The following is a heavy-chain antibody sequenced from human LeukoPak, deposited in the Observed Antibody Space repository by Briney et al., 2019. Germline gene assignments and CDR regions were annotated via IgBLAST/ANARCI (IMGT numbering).Heavy chain of an antibody. V-gene: IGHV4-38-2*02. CDR2: IYHDGNT. J-gene: IGHJ4*02. D-gene: IGHD2-21*01. Sequence: PSETLSLTCSVSGYSISSGYYWGWIRQPPGKGLEWIGNIYHDGNTYYNPSLKSRVTISVDTSKNQFSLRLSSVTAADTAVYYCARDDWVFDYWGQGTLVTVSS. CDR3: ARDDWVFDY. CDR1: GYSISSGYY.